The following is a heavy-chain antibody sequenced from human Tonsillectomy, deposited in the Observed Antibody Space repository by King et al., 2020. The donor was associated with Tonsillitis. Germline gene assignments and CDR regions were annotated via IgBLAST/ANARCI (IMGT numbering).Heavy chain of an antibody. V-gene: IGHV3-30-3*01. D-gene: IGHD1-26*01. J-gene: IGHJ3*01. CDR3: ARERESEWDRGGYWGAFDV. CDR1: GFTFSSYT. Sequence: VQLVESGGGVVQPGRSLRLSCAASGFTFSSYTINWVRQAPGKGLEWVAVISYDGSNKFYADSVKGRFTISRDNPKNTLYLQMNSLRSEDTAVYYCARERESEWDRGGYWGAFDVWGQGTMVTVSP. CDR2: ISYDGSNK.